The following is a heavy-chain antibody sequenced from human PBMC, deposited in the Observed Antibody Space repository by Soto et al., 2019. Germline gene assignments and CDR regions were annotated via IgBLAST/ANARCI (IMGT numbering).Heavy chain of an antibody. CDR2: INHSGST. V-gene: IGHV4-34*01. D-gene: IGHD3-10*01. CDR3: ARPMVRGPYDY. J-gene: IGHJ4*02. Sequence: GSLRLSCAASGFTFSSYWMSWIRQPPGKGLEWIGEINHSGSTNYNPSLKSRVTISVDTSKNQFSLKLSSVTAADTAVYYCARPMVRGPYDYWGQGTLVTVSS. CDR1: GFTFSSYW.